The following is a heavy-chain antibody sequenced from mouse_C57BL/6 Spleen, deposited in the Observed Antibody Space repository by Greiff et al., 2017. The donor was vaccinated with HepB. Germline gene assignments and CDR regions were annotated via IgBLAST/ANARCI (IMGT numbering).Heavy chain of an antibody. J-gene: IGHJ4*01. CDR1: GYTFTSYW. CDR3: ARLYGSSNYAMDY. D-gene: IGHD1-1*01. V-gene: IGHV1-69*01. CDR2: IDPSDSYT. Sequence: QVQLQQPGAELVMPGASVKLSCKASGYTFTSYWMHWVKQRPGQGLEWIGEIDPSDSYTNYNQKFKGKSTLTVDKSSSTAYMQLSRLTSEDSAVYYCARLYGSSNYAMDYWGQGTSVTVSS.